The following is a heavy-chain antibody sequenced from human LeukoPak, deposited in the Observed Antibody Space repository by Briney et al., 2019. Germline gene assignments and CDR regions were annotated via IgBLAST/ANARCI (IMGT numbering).Heavy chain of an antibody. CDR1: GYTFTGYD. CDR3: AREISGAFEI. V-gene: IGHV1-2*06. CDR2: INPNSGGT. J-gene: IGHJ3*02. Sequence: ASVKVSCKASGYTFTGYDMHWVRQAPGQGLEWMGRINPNSGGTNYAQKFQGRVTMTRDTSISTAYIEMNRLTSDDTAVYYCAREISGAFEIWGQGTMVTVSS.